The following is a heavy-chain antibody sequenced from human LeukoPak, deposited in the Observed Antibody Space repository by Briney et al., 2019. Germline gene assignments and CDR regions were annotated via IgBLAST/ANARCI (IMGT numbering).Heavy chain of an antibody. CDR1: GFTFSSYW. J-gene: IGHJ6*02. CDR2: INHNGNVN. Sequence: GGSLRLSCAASGFTFSSYWMNWARQAPGKGLEWVASINHNGNVNYYVDSVKGRFTISRDNTKNSLYLQMSNLRAEDTAVYFCARGGGLDVWGQGATVTVSS. D-gene: IGHD3-16*01. CDR3: ARGGGLDV. V-gene: IGHV3-7*03.